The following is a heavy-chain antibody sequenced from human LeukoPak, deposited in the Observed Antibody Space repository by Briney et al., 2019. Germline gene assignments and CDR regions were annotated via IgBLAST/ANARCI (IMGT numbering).Heavy chain of an antibody. J-gene: IGHJ4*02. Sequence: PSQTLSLTCTVSGCSISSGSYYWSWIRQPAGKGLEWIGRIYTSGSTNYNPSLKSRVTISVDTSKNQFSLKLSSVTAADTAVYYCARRHRRVAGTVGGIDYWGQGTLVTVSS. V-gene: IGHV4-61*02. D-gene: IGHD6-19*01. CDR2: IYTSGST. CDR1: GCSISSGSYY. CDR3: ARRHRRVAGTVGGIDY.